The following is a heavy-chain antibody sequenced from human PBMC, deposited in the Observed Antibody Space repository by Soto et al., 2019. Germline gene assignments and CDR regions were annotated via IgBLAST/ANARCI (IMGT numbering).Heavy chain of an antibody. CDR3: ARVLGLRLGELSLHFDY. Sequence: QVQLQESGPGLVKPSQTLSLTCTVSGGSISSGGYYWSWIRQHPGKGLEWIGYIYYSGSTYYNPSLKSRITIAVDTSKNQFSLKLSSVTAADTAVYYCARVLGLRLGELSLHFDYWGQGTLVTVSS. CDR2: IYYSGST. J-gene: IGHJ4*02. D-gene: IGHD3-16*02. CDR1: GGSISSGGYY. V-gene: IGHV4-31*03.